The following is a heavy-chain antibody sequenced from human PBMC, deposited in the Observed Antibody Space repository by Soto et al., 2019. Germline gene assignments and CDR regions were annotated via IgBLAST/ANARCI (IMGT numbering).Heavy chain of an antibody. V-gene: IGHV3-11*01. Sequence: GGSLRLSCAASGFTFSDYYMSWIRQAPGKGLEWVSYISSSGSTIYYADSVKGRFTISRDNAKNSLYLQMNSLRAEDTAVYYCARDQVPGLDAFDIWGQGTMVTVSS. CDR1: GFTFSDYY. CDR2: ISSSGSTI. CDR3: ARDQVPGLDAFDI. J-gene: IGHJ3*02.